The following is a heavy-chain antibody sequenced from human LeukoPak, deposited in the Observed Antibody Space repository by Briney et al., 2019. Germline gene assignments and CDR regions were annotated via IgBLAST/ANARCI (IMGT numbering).Heavy chain of an antibody. CDR2: IIPILGIA. Sequence: SVKVSCKASGGTFSSYTISWVRQAPGQGLEWMGRIIPILGIANYAQKFRGRVTITADKSTSTAYMELSSLRSEDTAVYYCATPGYGGNSAYFQHWGQGTLVTVSS. CDR1: GGTFSSYT. J-gene: IGHJ1*01. D-gene: IGHD4-23*01. CDR3: ATPGYGGNSAYFQH. V-gene: IGHV1-69*02.